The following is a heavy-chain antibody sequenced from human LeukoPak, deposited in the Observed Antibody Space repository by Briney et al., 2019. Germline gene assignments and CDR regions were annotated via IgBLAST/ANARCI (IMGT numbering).Heavy chain of an antibody. J-gene: IGHJ6*02. CDR3: ASDNSSSWFYYYYGMDV. D-gene: IGHD6-13*01. CDR2: ISYDGSNK. V-gene: IGHV3-30-3*01. Sequence: GGSLRLSCAASGFTFSSYAMHWVRQAPGKGLEGVAVISYDGSNKYYADSVKSRFTISRDNSKNTLYLQMNSLRAEDTAVYYCASDNSSSWFYYYYGMDVWGQGTTVTVSS. CDR1: GFTFSSYA.